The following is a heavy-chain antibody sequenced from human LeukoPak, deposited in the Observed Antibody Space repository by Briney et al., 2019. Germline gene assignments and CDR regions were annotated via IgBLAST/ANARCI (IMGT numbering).Heavy chain of an antibody. J-gene: IGHJ4*02. V-gene: IGHV1-18*01. CDR2: ISAYNGNT. CDR3: ARYCSSTSCYTDY. CDR1: GYTFTSDG. Sequence: VASVKVSCKASGYTFTSDGISWVRQAPGQGLEWMGWISAYNGNTNYAQKLQGRVTMTTDTSTSTAYMELRSLRSDDTAVYYCARYCSSTSCYTDYWGQGTLVSVSS. D-gene: IGHD2-2*02.